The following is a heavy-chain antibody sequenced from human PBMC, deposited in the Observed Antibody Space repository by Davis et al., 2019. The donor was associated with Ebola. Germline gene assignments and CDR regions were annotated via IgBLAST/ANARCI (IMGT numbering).Heavy chain of an antibody. CDR2: INPNSGGT. CDR1: GYTFTGYY. D-gene: IGHD3-10*01. CDR3: ARGGTMVRGVRLWFDP. V-gene: IGHV1-2*04. Sequence: ASVKVSCKASGYTFTGYYMHWVRQAPGQGLEWMGWINPNSGGTNYAQKFQGWVTMTRDTSISTAYMELSRLRSDDTAVYYCARGGTMVRGVRLWFDPWGQGTLVTVSS. J-gene: IGHJ5*02.